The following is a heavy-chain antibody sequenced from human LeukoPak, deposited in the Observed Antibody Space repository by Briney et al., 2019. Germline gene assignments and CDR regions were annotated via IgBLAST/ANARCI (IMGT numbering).Heavy chain of an antibody. CDR3: ARDSITGDNSLDY. CDR2: IVGDGSKA. J-gene: IGHJ4*02. V-gene: IGHV3-33*05. Sequence: GRSLRLSCAASGFTFRTYGMQWVRQAPGQGLEWVAVIVGDGSKAHYADSVRGRFTVSRDNSKNTLYLQMNSLRAEDTAVYYCARDSITGDNSLDYWGRGTLVTVSS. CDR1: GFTFRTYG. D-gene: IGHD7-27*01.